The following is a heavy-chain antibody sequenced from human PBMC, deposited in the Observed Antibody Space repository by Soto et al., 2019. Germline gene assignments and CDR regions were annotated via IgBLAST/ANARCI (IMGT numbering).Heavy chain of an antibody. CDR1: GGSISSYY. Sequence: SETLSLTCTVSGGSISSYYWSWIRQPPGKGLEWIGYIYYSGSTNYNPSLKSRVTISVDTSKNQFSLKLSSVTVADTAIYYCASLSYVQHWWGQGTLVTVSS. CDR2: IYYSGST. J-gene: IGHJ4*02. D-gene: IGHD1-1*01. V-gene: IGHV4-59*08. CDR3: ASLSYVQHW.